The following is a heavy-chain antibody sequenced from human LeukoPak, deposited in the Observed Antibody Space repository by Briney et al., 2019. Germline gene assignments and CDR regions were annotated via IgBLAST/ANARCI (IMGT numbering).Heavy chain of an antibody. CDR1: GFTFSSFW. Sequence: PGGSLRLSCAASGFTFSSFWMQWVRQAPGKGLMWVSRINSDGSSTTYADSVKGRFTISRDNAKNTLYLHMSSLRAEDTAVYYCRGRIATTDYTFDVWGQGTMVTVSS. V-gene: IGHV3-74*03. D-gene: IGHD6-13*01. J-gene: IGHJ3*01. CDR2: INSDGSST. CDR3: RGRIATTDYTFDV.